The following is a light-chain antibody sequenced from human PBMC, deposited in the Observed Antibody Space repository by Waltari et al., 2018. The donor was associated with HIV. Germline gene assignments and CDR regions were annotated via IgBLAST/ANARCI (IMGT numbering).Light chain of an antibody. CDR1: DSDFGFYNF. Sequence: SDLTQPASVSGFLGQSITISCTGADSDFGFYNFISWYQQQPGNVPKRLLYEVDTRASGVHGRFSGSKSGNTASLTISGLQVEDEGLYHCASYTADDTVLFGGGTTVTV. CDR2: EVD. J-gene: IGLJ2*01. CDR3: ASYTADDTVL. V-gene: IGLV2-14*01.